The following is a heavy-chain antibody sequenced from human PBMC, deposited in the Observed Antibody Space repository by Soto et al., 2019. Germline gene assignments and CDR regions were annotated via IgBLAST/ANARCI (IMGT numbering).Heavy chain of an antibody. D-gene: IGHD6-13*01. CDR2: IIPIFGTA. Sequence: ASVKVSCKASGGTFSSYAISWVRQAPGQGLEWMGGIIPIFGTANYAQKFQGRVTITADESTSTAYMELSSLRSEDTAVYYCASRAHSSTGWFDPWGQGTLVTVSS. V-gene: IGHV1-69*13. CDR3: ASRAHSSTGWFDP. J-gene: IGHJ5*02. CDR1: GGTFSSYA.